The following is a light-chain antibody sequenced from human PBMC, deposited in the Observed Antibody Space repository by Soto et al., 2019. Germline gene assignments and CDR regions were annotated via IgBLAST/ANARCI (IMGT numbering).Light chain of an antibody. CDR1: SSDVGGYNY. CDR2: DIS. Sequence: QSALTQPPSASGSPGQSVTISCTGTSSDVGGYNYVSWYQQHPGKAPQLMIYDISKRPSGVSDRFSGSRSGNTASLTVSGLQAEDEADYYCTSYAGSNTVVFGGGTKLTVL. CDR3: TSYAGSNTVV. V-gene: IGLV2-8*01. J-gene: IGLJ2*01.